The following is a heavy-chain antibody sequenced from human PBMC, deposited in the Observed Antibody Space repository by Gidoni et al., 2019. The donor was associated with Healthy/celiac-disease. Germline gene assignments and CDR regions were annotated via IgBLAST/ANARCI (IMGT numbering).Heavy chain of an antibody. CDR3: ARWPAPTSSSWYAELFDP. CDR2: INSDGSST. V-gene: IGHV3-74*01. CDR1: GFTFSSYW. Sequence: EVQLVESGGGLVQPGGSLRLSCAASGFTFSSYWMHWVRQAPGKGLVWVSRINSDGSSTSYADSVKGRFTISRDNAKNTLYLQMNSLRAEDTAVYYCARWPAPTSSSWYAELFDPWGQGTLVTVSS. J-gene: IGHJ5*02. D-gene: IGHD6-13*01.